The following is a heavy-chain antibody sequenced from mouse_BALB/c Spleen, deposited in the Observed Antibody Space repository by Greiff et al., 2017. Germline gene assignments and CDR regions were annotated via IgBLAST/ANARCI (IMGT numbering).Heavy chain of an antibody. CDR1: GFSLTSYG. CDR2: IWSGGST. J-gene: IGHJ4*01. V-gene: IGHV2-2*02. Sequence: VKLMESGPGLVQPSQSLSITCTVSGFSLTSYGVHWVRQSPGKGLEWLGVIWSGGSTDYNAAFISRLSISKDNSKSQVFFKMNSLQANDTAIYYCARIPYRYEAMDYWGQGTSVTVSS. CDR3: ARIPYRYEAMDY. D-gene: IGHD2-14*01.